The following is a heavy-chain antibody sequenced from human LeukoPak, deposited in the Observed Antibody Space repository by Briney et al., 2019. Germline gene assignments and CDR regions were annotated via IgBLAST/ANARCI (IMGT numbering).Heavy chain of an antibody. CDR3: ARDLYYDSSGYFGWFDP. V-gene: IGHV1-69*01. D-gene: IGHD3-22*01. J-gene: IGHJ5*02. Sequence: SVKVSCKASGGTFSSYAISWVRQAPGQGLEWMGGIIPIFGTANYAQKFQGRVTITADESTSTAYMELSSLGSEDTAVYYCARDLYYDSSGYFGWFDPWGQGTLVTVSS. CDR2: IIPIFGTA. CDR1: GGTFSSYA.